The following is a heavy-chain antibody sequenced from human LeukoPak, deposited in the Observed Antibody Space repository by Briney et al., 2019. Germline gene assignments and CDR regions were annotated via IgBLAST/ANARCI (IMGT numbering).Heavy chain of an antibody. CDR1: RFTVSSNY. Sequence: PGGSLRLSCAASRFTVSSNYMNWVRQAPGKGLEWVSIIYSGGSTYYADSVKGRFTISRANSRNTLYFKMNSLRAEDTAMYYCARVYEHSYGGYYFDYWGQGTLVTVSS. D-gene: IGHD5-18*01. CDR2: IYSGGST. J-gene: IGHJ4*02. V-gene: IGHV3-53*01. CDR3: ARVYEHSYGGYYFDY.